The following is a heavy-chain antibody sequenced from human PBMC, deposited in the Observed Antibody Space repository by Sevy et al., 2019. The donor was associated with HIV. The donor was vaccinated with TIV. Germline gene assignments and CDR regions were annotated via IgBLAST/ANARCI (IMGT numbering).Heavy chain of an antibody. CDR1: GFTFSNYG. CDR3: ARGATKNYFDY. J-gene: IGHJ4*02. CDR2: IYYDGSHK. D-gene: IGHD1-26*01. Sequence: GGSLRLSCAASGFTFSNYGMHWVRQAPGKGLEWVALIYYDGSHKYYADSVKGRFTISRDNSKNTLYLQMNSLRAEDTAVYYCARGATKNYFDYWGQGTLVTVSS. V-gene: IGHV3-33*01.